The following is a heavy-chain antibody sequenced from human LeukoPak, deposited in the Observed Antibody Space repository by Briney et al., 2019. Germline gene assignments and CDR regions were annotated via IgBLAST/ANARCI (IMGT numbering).Heavy chain of an antibody. CDR3: ARLAYCSSTSCRRGYYSDY. CDR2: INHSGST. J-gene: IGHJ4*02. Sequence: SETLSLTCAVYGGSFSGYYWSWIRQPPGKGLEWIGEINHSGSTNYNPSLKSRVTISVDTSKNQFSLKLSSVTAADTAVYYCARLAYCSSTSCRRGYYSDYWGQGTLVTVSS. V-gene: IGHV4-34*01. D-gene: IGHD2-2*01. CDR1: GGSFSGYY.